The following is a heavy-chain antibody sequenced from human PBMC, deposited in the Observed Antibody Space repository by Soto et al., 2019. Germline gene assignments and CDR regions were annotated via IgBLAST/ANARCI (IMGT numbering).Heavy chain of an antibody. CDR2: MNPNSGNT. Sequence: ASVKVSCKASGYTFTSYDINWVRQATGQGLEWMGWMNPNSGNTGYAQKFQGRVTMTRNTSISTAYMELSSLRSEDTAVYYCARRGYSSSWYYYYYGMDFWGQGTTVTVSS. V-gene: IGHV1-8*01. CDR1: GYTFTSYD. CDR3: ARRGYSSSWYYYYYGMDF. D-gene: IGHD6-13*01. J-gene: IGHJ6*02.